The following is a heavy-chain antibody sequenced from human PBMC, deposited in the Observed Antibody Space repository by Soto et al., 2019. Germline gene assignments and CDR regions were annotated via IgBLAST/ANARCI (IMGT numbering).Heavy chain of an antibody. V-gene: IGHV3-15*01. J-gene: IGHJ4*02. D-gene: IGHD2-2*01. Sequence: GGSLRLSCAASGFTFSSYDMHWVRQATGKGLEWVGRIKSKTDGGTTDYAAPVKGRFTISRDDSKNTLYLQMNSLKTEDTAVYYCTTDHCSSTSCHLIRDEHYWGQGTLVTVSS. CDR2: IKSKTDGGTT. CDR1: GFTFSSYD. CDR3: TTDHCSSTSCHLIRDEHY.